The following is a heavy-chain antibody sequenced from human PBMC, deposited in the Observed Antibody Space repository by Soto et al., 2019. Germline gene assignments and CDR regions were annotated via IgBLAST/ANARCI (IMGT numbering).Heavy chain of an antibody. CDR2: IYSDGSGT. CDR3: ATLNSFGADY. V-gene: IGHV3-74*02. J-gene: IGHJ4*02. CDR1: GFTFSDYF. Sequence: VHLVESGGGVVKPAGSLRLSCAASGFTFSDYFMSWIRQAPGKGLEWVSRIYSDGSGTTYADSVKGRFTISRDNAKSMLYLQMNSLRVEDTAVYYCATLNSFGADYWGQGTLVTVSS. D-gene: IGHD5-18*01.